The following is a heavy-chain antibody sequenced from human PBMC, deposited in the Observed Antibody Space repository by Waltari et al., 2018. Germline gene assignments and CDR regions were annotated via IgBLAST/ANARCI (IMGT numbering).Heavy chain of an antibody. CDR2: IKSDGSAS. D-gene: IGHD6-19*01. Sequence: EAQLVESGGGLVQPGRSLGLSCEASGFTCDTYGMHWVSQAPGKGLVWVSRIKSDGSASNYADSVQGRFTISRDNARDTLYLQMTSLRVEDTAVYYCATSIEVAGRNAFDIWGQGTMVAVSS. CDR3: ATSIEVAGRNAFDI. J-gene: IGHJ3*02. CDR1: GFTCDTYG. V-gene: IGHV3-74*01.